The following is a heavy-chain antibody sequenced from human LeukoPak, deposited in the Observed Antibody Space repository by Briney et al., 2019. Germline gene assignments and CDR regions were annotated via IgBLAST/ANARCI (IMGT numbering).Heavy chain of an antibody. V-gene: IGHV3-66*01. Sequence: PGGSLRLSCAASGFTVSSNYMTWLRQAPGKGLEWVSVIYSGGSTYYADSVKGRFTISRDNSKNTLYLQMNSLRAEDTAVYYCARDRITMGRGVITHDAFDIWGQGTMVTVSS. CDR1: GFTVSSNY. J-gene: IGHJ3*02. CDR3: ARDRITMGRGVITHDAFDI. CDR2: IYSGGST. D-gene: IGHD3-10*01.